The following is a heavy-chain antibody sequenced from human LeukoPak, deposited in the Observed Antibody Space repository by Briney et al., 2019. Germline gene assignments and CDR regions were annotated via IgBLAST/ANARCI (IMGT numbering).Heavy chain of an antibody. CDR2: NNHSGGT. J-gene: IGHJ4*02. Sequence: PSETLSLTCAVYGGSFSGYYWSWIRQPPGKGLEWIGENNHSGGTNYNPSLKSRVTISVDTSKNQFSLKLSSVTAADTAVYYCARGGSRYSYGQNDYWGQGTLVTVSS. CDR1: GGSFSGYY. V-gene: IGHV4-34*01. D-gene: IGHD5-18*01. CDR3: ARGGSRYSYGQNDY.